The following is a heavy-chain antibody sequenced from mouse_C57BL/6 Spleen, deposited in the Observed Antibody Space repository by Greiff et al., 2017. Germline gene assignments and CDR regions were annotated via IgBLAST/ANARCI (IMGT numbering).Heavy chain of an antibody. CDR1: GYTFTSYW. Sequence: QVHVKQPGAELVKPGASVKVSCKASGYTFTSYWMHWVKQRPGQGLEWIGRIHPSASDTNYNQKFKGKATLTVDKSSSTAYMQLSSLTSEDSAVYYCAINGHLDYWGQGTTLTVAS. V-gene: IGHV1-74*01. CDR3: AINGHLDY. J-gene: IGHJ2*01. CDR2: IHPSASDT. D-gene: IGHD1-2*01.